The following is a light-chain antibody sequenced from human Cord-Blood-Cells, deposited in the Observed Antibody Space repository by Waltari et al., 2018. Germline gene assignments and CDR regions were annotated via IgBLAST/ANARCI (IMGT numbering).Light chain of an antibody. J-gene: IGLJ2*01. CDR2: GKN. Sequence: SSELTQDPAVSVALGQTVRITCQGDSLRSYYASWYQQKPGQAPVLFIDGKNNRPSGIPDRVSGSSSGNTASLTITGAQAEDEADYYCNSRDSSGNHLVVFGGGTKLTVL. CDR1: SLRSYY. V-gene: IGLV3-19*01. CDR3: NSRDSSGNHLVV.